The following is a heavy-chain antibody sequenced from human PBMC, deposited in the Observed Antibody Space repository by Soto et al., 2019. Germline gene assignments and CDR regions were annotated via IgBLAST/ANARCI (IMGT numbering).Heavy chain of an antibody. Sequence: QVQLQQWGAGLLKPSETLSLTCAVYGGSFSGYYWSWIRQPPGKGLEWIGEINHSGSTNYNPSLKIRVTLSVDTSKNQFSLKLSSVTAADTAVYYCARGRYCSGGGCCRGLDWFDPWGQGTLVTVSS. CDR1: GGSFSGYY. V-gene: IGHV4-34*01. D-gene: IGHD2-15*01. J-gene: IGHJ5*02. CDR2: INHSGST. CDR3: ARGRYCSGGGCCRGLDWFDP.